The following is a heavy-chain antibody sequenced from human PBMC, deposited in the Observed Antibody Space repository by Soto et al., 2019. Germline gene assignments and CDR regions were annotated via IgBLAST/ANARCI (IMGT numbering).Heavy chain of an antibody. CDR2: ISYDGSNK. D-gene: IGHD1-1*01. CDR1: GFTFSSYA. V-gene: IGHV3-30-3*01. CDR3: ARSRPTGSFDY. J-gene: IGHJ4*02. Sequence: GGSLRLSCAASGFTFSSYAMHWVRQAPGKGLEWVAVISYDGSNKYYADSVKGRFTISRDNSKNTLYLQMNSLRAEDTAVYYCARSRPTGSFDYWGQGTLVTVSS.